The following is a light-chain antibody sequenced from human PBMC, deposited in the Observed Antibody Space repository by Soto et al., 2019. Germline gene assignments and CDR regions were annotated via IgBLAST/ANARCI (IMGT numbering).Light chain of an antibody. J-gene: IGLJ1*01. V-gene: IGLV1-51*02. CDR3: GAWDDSVGTYV. CDR2: ENN. Sequence: QSVLTQLPSVSAAPGQRVTISCSGSSSNIGTSFVSWYQQLPGTVPKLLMYENNKRPSGIPDRFSGSKSATSATLDITGLQTGDEADYYCGAWDDSVGTYVFGTGTKVTVL. CDR1: SSNIGTSF.